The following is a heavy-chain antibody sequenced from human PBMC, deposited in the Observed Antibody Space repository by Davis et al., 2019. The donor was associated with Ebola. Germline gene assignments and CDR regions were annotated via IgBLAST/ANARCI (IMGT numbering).Heavy chain of an antibody. Sequence: ASVKVSCKASGYTFTSYGISWVRQAPGQGLEWMGWISAYNGNTNYAQKLQGRVAMTTDTSTSTAYMELRSLRSDDTAVYYCAREGAGRSYSNYYYGMDVWGQGTTVTVSS. CDR2: ISAYNGNT. J-gene: IGHJ6*02. V-gene: IGHV1-18*01. CDR3: AREGAGRSYSNYYYGMDV. CDR1: GYTFTSYG. D-gene: IGHD1-26*01.